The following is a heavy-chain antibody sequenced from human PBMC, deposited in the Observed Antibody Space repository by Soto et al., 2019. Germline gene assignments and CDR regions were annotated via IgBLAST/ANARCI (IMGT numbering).Heavy chain of an antibody. CDR2: ISSNGGST. CDR1: GFTFSSYA. Sequence: PVGSLRLSCSASGFTFSSYAMHWVRQAPGKGLEYVSAISSNGGSTYYADSVKGRFTISRDNSKNTLYLQMSSLRAEDTAVYYCVKARIAVAGLFDYWGQGTLVTVSS. V-gene: IGHV3-64D*06. D-gene: IGHD6-19*01. CDR3: VKARIAVAGLFDY. J-gene: IGHJ4*02.